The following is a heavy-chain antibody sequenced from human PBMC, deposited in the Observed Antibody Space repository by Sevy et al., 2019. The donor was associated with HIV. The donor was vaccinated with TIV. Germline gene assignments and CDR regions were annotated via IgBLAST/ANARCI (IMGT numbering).Heavy chain of an antibody. CDR1: GFTFSNFG. J-gene: IGHJ4*02. CDR3: DKDLAGPGRRYFDY. V-gene: IGHV3-30*02. Sequence: GGSLRLSCAASGFTFSNFGMHWVRQVPGKGLEWVTFIRYDGSDKYYAASVKGRFTISRDDSKNTLYLQMDSLRAEDKAIDYCDKDLAGPGRRYFDYWGQGTLVTVSS. CDR2: IRYDGSDK. D-gene: IGHD6-13*01.